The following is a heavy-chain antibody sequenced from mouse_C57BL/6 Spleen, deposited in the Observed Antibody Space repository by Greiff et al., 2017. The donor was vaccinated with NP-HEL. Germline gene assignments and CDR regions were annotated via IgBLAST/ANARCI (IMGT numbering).Heavy chain of an antibody. CDR3: ARWDYEGSFAY. V-gene: IGHV1-82*01. CDR2: IYPGDGDT. Sequence: QVQLQQSGPELVKPGASVKISCKASGYAFSSSWMNWVKQRPGKGLEWIGRIYPGDGDTNYNGKFKGKATLTADKSSSTAYMQLSSLTSEDSAVYFCARWDYEGSFAYWGQGTLVTVSA. J-gene: IGHJ3*01. D-gene: IGHD2-4*01. CDR1: GYAFSSSW.